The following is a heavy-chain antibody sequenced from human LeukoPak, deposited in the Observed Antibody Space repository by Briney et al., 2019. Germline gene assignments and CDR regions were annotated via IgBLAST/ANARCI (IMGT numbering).Heavy chain of an antibody. CDR3: ARPAVPAAVLRLGYFHH. Sequence: GGSLRLSCVASGFTFSRYSMNWVRLAPGKGLEWVSSISTSSSYIYYADSVKGRFTISRDNAKNSLFLQMNSLRADDTAVYYCARPAVPAAVLRLGYFHHWGQGTLVTVSS. J-gene: IGHJ1*01. CDR2: ISTSSSYI. D-gene: IGHD2-2*01. CDR1: GFTFSRYS. V-gene: IGHV3-21*01.